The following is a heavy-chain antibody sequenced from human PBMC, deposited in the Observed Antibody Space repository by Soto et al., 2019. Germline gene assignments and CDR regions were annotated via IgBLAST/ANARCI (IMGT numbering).Heavy chain of an antibody. V-gene: IGHV3-33*01. D-gene: IGHD5-12*01. Sequence: GGSLRLSCAASGFTFSSYGMHWVRQAPGKGLEWVAVIWYDGSNKYYADSVKGRFTISRDNSKNTLYLQMNSLRAEDTAVYYCARDRVATIWLSPSRDSGMDVWGQGTTVTVSS. CDR3: ARDRVATIWLSPSRDSGMDV. CDR2: IWYDGSNK. CDR1: GFTFSSYG. J-gene: IGHJ6*02.